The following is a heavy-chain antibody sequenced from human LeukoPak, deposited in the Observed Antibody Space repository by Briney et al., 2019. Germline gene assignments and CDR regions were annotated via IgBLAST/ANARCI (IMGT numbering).Heavy chain of an antibody. V-gene: IGHV3-23*01. CDR3: AKDKSYGDLYGGNWFDP. Sequence: GGSLRLSCAASGFTFSSYAMSWVRQAPGKGLEWVSTISGSGVSTYYADSVKGRFTISRDNSKNTLYLQMHSLRADDTALYYCAKDKSYGDLYGGNWFDPWGQGTLVTVSS. CDR2: ISGSGVST. CDR1: GFTFSSYA. J-gene: IGHJ5*02. D-gene: IGHD4-17*01.